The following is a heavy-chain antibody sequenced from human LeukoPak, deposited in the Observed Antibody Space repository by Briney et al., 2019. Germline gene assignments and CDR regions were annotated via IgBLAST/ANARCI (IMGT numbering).Heavy chain of an antibody. CDR1: GFTFSSYG. J-gene: IGHJ4*02. D-gene: IGHD6-19*01. V-gene: IGHV3-30*02. CDR2: IRYDGSNK. CDR3: AKGGLVVAGHGTGFDY. Sequence: GGSLRLSCAASGFTFSSYGMHWVRQAPGKGLEWVAFIRYDGSNKYYADSVKGRFTISRDNAKNSLYLQMNSLRVEDTAVYYCAKGGLVVAGHGTGFDYWGQGTLVTVSS.